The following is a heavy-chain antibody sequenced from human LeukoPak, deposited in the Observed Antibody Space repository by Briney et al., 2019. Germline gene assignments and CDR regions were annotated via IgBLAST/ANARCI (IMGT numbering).Heavy chain of an antibody. CDR3: ARDNRWSFDY. J-gene: IGHJ4*02. Sequence: ASVKVSCKASGYTFTDYFMHWVRQAPGQGLEWMGWINYNSGGTNYAQKFQGRFTMTRDTSINTVYMDLSGLTSDDTALYFCARDNRWSFDYWGQGTLVTVSS. V-gene: IGHV1-2*02. CDR1: GYTFTDYF. CDR2: INYNSGGT. D-gene: IGHD5-24*01.